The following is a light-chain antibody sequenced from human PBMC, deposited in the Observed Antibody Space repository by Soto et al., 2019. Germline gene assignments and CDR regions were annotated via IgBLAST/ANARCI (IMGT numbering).Light chain of an antibody. CDR1: SSNIGSNT. Sequence: QSVLTQPPSASGTPGQRVTISCSGSSSNIGSNTVNWYQQLPGTAPKLLIYSNNQRPSGVPDRFSGPKSGTSASLAISGLQSEDEADYYCAAWDDSLNGHVFGTGTKLTVL. V-gene: IGLV1-44*01. J-gene: IGLJ1*01. CDR2: SNN. CDR3: AAWDDSLNGHV.